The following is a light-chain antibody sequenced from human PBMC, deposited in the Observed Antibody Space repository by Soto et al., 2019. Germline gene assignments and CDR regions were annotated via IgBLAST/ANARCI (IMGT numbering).Light chain of an antibody. J-gene: IGLJ2*01. V-gene: IGLV1-40*01. CDR1: SSNIGAGFD. CDR2: GDN. Sequence: QPVLTQPPSVSGAPGQRVTISCTGSSSNIGAGFDVHWYQQLPETAPTLLIYGDNNRPSGVPDRFSGSKSGTSASLAITGLQAEDEADYYCQSYDSSLSGSIFGGGTKLTVL. CDR3: QSYDSSLSGSI.